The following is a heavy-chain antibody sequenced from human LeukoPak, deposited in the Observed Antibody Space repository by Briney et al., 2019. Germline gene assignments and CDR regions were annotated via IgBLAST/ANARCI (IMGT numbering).Heavy chain of an antibody. CDR1: GFTFSSYG. J-gene: IGHJ4*02. CDR2: IRYDGSNK. V-gene: IGHV3-30*02. CDR3: ARGITIFGVVINGPLDY. Sequence: GGSLRLSCAASGFTFSSYGMHWVRQAPGKGLEWVAFIRYDGSNKYYADSVKGRFTISRDNSKNTLYLQMNSLRAEDTAVYYCARGITIFGVVINGPLDYWGQGTLVTVSS. D-gene: IGHD3-3*01.